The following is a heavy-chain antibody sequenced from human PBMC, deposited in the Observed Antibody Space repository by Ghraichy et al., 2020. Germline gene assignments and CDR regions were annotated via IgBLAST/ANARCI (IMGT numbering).Heavy chain of an antibody. D-gene: IGHD5-18*01. CDR2: INPTGTT. Sequence: GSLRLSCAVYVGSFSGYYWSWIRQPPGKGLEWIGEINPTGTTNNNPSLKSRLTLLVDPSKNQFSLQLKSVTAADTAVYYCARRRQTWSAAEGDAFDIWGHGTMVIVSS. V-gene: IGHV4-34*01. J-gene: IGHJ3*02. CDR1: VGSFSGYY. CDR3: ARRRQTWSAAEGDAFDI.